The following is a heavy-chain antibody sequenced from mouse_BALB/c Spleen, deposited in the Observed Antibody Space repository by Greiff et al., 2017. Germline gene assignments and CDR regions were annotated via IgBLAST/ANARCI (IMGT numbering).Heavy chain of an antibody. Sequence: QVQLQQPGAELVKPGASVKLSCKASGYTFTSYWMHWVKQRPGQGLEWIGEIDPSDSYTNYNQKFKGKATLTVDKSSSTAYMQLSSLTSEDSAVYYCARTLTWDKGNFDYWGQGTTLTVSS. CDR2: IDPSDSYT. V-gene: IGHV1-69*02. D-gene: IGHD4-1*01. CDR1: GYTFTSYW. CDR3: ARTLTWDKGNFDY. J-gene: IGHJ2*01.